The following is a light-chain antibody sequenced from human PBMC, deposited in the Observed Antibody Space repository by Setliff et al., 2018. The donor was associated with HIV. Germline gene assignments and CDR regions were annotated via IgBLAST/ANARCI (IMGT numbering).Light chain of an antibody. CDR1: NIGSKS. CDR2: DDN. V-gene: IGLV3-21*03. Sequence: SYELTQPPSVSVAPGKTARITCGGNNIGSKSVHWDQQKPGQAPVLVVYDDNDRPSGIPERFSGSNSGNTATLTISRLEAGDEADYYCQVWDSSSDHHVFGTGTKGTVL. J-gene: IGLJ1*01. CDR3: QVWDSSSDHHV.